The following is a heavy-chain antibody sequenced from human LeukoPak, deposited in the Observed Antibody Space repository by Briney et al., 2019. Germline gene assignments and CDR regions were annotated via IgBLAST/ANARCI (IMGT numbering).Heavy chain of an antibody. Sequence: PSETLSLTCTVSGGSISSSSYYWSWIRQPPGKGLEWIGYIYYSGSTNYNPSLKSRVTISVDTSKNQFSLKLSSVTAADTAVYYCARGGSSGPPMLFDIWGQGTMVTVSS. CDR2: IYYSGST. J-gene: IGHJ3*02. CDR3: ARGGSSGPPMLFDI. D-gene: IGHD3-22*01. CDR1: GGSISSSSYY. V-gene: IGHV4-61*01.